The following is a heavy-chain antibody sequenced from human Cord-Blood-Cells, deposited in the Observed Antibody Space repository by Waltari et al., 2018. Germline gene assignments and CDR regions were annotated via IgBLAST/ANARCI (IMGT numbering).Heavy chain of an antibody. V-gene: IGHV4-39*01. Sequence: QLQLQESGPGLVKPSATLSLPCTVSGGSISSSSYYWGWIRQPPGKGLEWIGSIYYSGSTYYNPSLKSRVTISVDTSKNQFSLKLSSVTAADTAVFYCARRAPMATIDYWGQGTLVTVSS. D-gene: IGHD5-18*01. CDR3: ARRAPMATIDY. J-gene: IGHJ4*02. CDR1: GGSISSSSYY. CDR2: IYYSGST.